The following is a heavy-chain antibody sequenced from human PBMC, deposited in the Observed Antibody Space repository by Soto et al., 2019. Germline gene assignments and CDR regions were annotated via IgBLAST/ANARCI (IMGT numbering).Heavy chain of an antibody. CDR1: GFTFSHYG. CDR2: IWYDGSDK. Sequence: QVQLVESGGGVVPPGRSLRLSCAASGFTFSHYGMHWVRQGPGKGLEWLAMIWYDGSDKYYADSVQGRSIISKDDFRNTVHPQITAVRAKVMAIDYFANIIATTGTGGIGYWGQATLVTVSS. CDR3: ANIIATTGTGGIGY. J-gene: IGHJ4*02. D-gene: IGHD1-7*01. V-gene: IGHV3-33*06.